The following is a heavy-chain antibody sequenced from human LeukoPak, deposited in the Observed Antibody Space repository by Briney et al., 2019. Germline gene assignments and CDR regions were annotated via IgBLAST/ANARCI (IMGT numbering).Heavy chain of an antibody. CDR1: GFTFSNYA. V-gene: IGHV3-23*01. D-gene: IGHD2/OR15-2a*01. Sequence: GGSLRLSCAASGFTFSNYAMSWVRQAPGKGLEWVSATVGNGGSTYYADSVKGRFTISRDNSKNTLYLQMNSLRAEDTALYYCARNEYETLDYWGQGTRVTVSS. CDR2: TVGNGGST. J-gene: IGHJ4*02. CDR3: ARNEYETLDY.